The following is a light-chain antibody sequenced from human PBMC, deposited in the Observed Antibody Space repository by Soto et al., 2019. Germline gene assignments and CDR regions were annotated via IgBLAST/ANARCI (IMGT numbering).Light chain of an antibody. CDR2: DVT. V-gene: IGLV2-11*01. J-gene: IGLJ1*01. CDR3: CSFAGSFSYV. CDR1: GSDVGRYDY. Sequence: QSVLTQPHSVSGSPGQSVTISCTGTGSDVGRYDYVSWYQQHPGKAPKLIIYDVTERPAGVPDRFSGSKSGNTVSLTISGLQAEDEADYSCCSFAGSFSYVFGGGTKATVL.